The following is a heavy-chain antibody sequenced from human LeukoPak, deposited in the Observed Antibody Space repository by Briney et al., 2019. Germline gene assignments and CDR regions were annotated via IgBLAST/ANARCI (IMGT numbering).Heavy chain of an antibody. J-gene: IGHJ4*02. Sequence: KASETLSLTCTVSGGSISSGGYYWSWIRQPPGKGLEWIGYIYHSGSTYYNPSLKSRVTISVDRSKNQFSLRLSSVTAADTAVYYCARGDYDDFFDYWGQGTLVTVSS. D-gene: IGHD3-3*01. CDR1: GGSISSGGYY. CDR3: ARGDYDDFFDY. V-gene: IGHV4-30-2*01. CDR2: IYHSGST.